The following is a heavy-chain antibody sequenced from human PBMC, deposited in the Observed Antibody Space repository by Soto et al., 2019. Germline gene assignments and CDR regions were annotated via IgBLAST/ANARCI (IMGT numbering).Heavy chain of an antibody. D-gene: IGHD6-19*01. J-gene: IGHJ4*02. CDR1: GYTFTSYG. V-gene: IGHV1-18*04. CDR3: ARDQWYSSGWYFDY. Sequence: ASVKVPCKASGYTFTSYGISWVRQAPGQGLEWMGWISAYNGNTNYAQKLQGRVTMTTDTSTSTAYMELRSLRSDDTAVYYCARDQWYSSGWYFDYWGQGTLVTVSS. CDR2: ISAYNGNT.